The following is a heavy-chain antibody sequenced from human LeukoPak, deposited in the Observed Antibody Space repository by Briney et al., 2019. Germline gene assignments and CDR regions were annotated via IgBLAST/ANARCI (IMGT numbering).Heavy chain of an antibody. D-gene: IGHD3-22*01. Sequence: SETLSLTCTVSGGSISSYYCSWIRQPPGKGLEWIGYIYYSGSTNYNPSLKSRVTISVDTSKNQFSLKLSSVTAADTAVYYCARSSSYDSSGQYYFDYWGQGTLVTVSS. CDR2: IYYSGST. J-gene: IGHJ4*02. CDR3: ARSSSYDSSGQYYFDY. V-gene: IGHV4-59*01. CDR1: GGSISSYY.